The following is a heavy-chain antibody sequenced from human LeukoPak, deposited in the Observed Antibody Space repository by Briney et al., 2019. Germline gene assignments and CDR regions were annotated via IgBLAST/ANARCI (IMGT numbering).Heavy chain of an antibody. CDR2: ISYDGSNK. J-gene: IGHJ4*02. CDR3: ARDLKAARPIDLGD. Sequence: PGRSLRLSCAASGFTFSSYAMHWVRQAPGKGLEWVAVISYDGSNKYYADSVKGRFTISRDNSKNTLYLQMNSLRAEDTAEYYCARDLKAARPIDLGDWGQGTLVTVSS. CDR1: GFTFSSYA. D-gene: IGHD6-6*01. V-gene: IGHV3-30-3*01.